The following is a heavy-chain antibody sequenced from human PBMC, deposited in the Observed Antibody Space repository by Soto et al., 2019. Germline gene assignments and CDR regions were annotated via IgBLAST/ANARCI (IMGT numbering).Heavy chain of an antibody. J-gene: IGHJ6*02. V-gene: IGHV1-3*01. CDR2: INAGNGNT. Sequence: ASVKVSCKASGYTFTSYAMHWVHQAPGQRLEWMGWINAGNGNTKYSQKFQGRVTITRDTSASTAYMELSSLRSEDTAVYYCARVGSCSSTSCYTGNYYYYGMDVWGQGTTVTVSS. CDR3: ARVGSCSSTSCYTGNYYYYGMDV. D-gene: IGHD2-2*02. CDR1: GYTFTSYA.